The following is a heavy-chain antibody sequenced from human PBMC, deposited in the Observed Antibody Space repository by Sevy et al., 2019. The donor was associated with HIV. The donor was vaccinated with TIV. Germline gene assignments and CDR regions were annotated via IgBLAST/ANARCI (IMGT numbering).Heavy chain of an antibody. J-gene: IGHJ3*02. CDR3: ARNTYYLDSTGFGAFDI. Sequence: GGSLRLSCAASGFTFDDYAMSWVRQAPGKGLEWVSAINWKTDNVGYADSVKGRFTISRDNAKRSLYLQMNSLRPEDTALYHYARNTYYLDSTGFGAFDIWGQGIMVTV. CDR2: INWKTDNV. CDR1: GFTFDDYA. D-gene: IGHD3-22*01. V-gene: IGHV3-20*01.